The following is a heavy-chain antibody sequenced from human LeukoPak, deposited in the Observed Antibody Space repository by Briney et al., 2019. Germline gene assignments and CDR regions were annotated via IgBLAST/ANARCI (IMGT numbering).Heavy chain of an antibody. CDR2: IHDSGST. CDR3: ARYNWNIPFYFDY. CDR1: GGSISSYY. D-gene: IGHD1/OR15-1a*01. J-gene: IGHJ4*02. V-gene: IGHV4-59*01. Sequence: SSETLSLTCTVSGGSISSYYWSWIRRSPGKGLEWIGYIHDSGSTNYNPSLKSRVTMSVDTSKTQFSLRLTSVTPADTAVYYCARYNWNIPFYFDYWGLGTLVTVSS.